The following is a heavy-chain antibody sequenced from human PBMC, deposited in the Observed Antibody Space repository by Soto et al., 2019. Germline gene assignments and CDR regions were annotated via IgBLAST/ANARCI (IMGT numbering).Heavy chain of an antibody. CDR3: AGDPDSHYNDSHASAYP. CDR2: IIPIIGII. D-gene: IGHD4-4*01. J-gene: IGHJ5*02. V-gene: IGHV1-69*08. CDR1: GGTFSTYT. Sequence: QVQLVQSGAEVKQPGSSVKVSCKASGGTFSTYTITWVRQAPGQGLEWMGRIIPIIGIINYAQTFQGRVTISADKFTGTAYMELTGLRSDSTAVYYCAGDPDSHYNDSHASAYPWGQGTLVTVSS.